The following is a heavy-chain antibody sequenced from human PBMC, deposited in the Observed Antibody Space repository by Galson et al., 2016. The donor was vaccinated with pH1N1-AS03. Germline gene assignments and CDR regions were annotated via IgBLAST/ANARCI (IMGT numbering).Heavy chain of an antibody. CDR2: IYSSGST. Sequence: SETLSLTCTVSDDSITSYYWSWIRKPPGKGLEWIGHIYSSGSTSYNPSLKGRVTIALDTSKDQLSLKVDSVTAADTAGYYCSRDGAADDYRCIDVWGQGTTVIVSS. J-gene: IGHJ6*02. D-gene: IGHD4/OR15-4a*01. CDR3: SRDGAADDYRCIDV. V-gene: IGHV4-4*07. CDR1: DDSITSYY.